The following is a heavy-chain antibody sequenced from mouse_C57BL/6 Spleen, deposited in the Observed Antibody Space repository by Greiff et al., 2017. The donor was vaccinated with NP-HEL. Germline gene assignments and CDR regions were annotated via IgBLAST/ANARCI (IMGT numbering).Heavy chain of an antibody. CDR2: IYPGSGNT. CDR3: ARYPPGGYAMDY. CDR1: GYSFTSYY. V-gene: IGHV1-66*01. J-gene: IGHJ4*01. Sequence: QVQLKESGPELVKPGASVKISCKASGYSFTSYYIHWVKQRPGQGLEWIGWIYPGSGNTKYNEKFKGKATLTADTSSSTAYMQLSSLTSEDSAVYYCARYPPGGYAMDYWGQGTSVTVSS.